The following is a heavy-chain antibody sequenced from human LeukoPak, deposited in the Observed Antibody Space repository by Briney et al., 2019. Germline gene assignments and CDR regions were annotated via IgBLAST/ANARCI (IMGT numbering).Heavy chain of an antibody. D-gene: IGHD2-2*01. CDR3: ARVPRYCSSTSCYSYFDY. J-gene: IGHJ4*02. CDR2: INPNSGGT. V-gene: IGHV1-2*02. Sequence: RASVKVSCKASGYTFTGYYMHWVRQAPGQGLEWMGWINPNSGGTNYAQKFQGRVTMTRDTSISTAYMELSRLRSDDTAVYYCARVPRYCSSTSCYSYFDYWGQGTLVTVSS. CDR1: GYTFTGYY.